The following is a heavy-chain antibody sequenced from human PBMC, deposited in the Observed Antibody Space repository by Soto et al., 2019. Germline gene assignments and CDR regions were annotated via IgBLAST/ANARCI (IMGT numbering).Heavy chain of an antibody. CDR2: ISSSSSYI. Sequence: EVQLVESGGGLGKPGGSLRLSCAASGFTFSSYSMNWVRQAPGKGLEWGSSISSSSSYIYYADSVKGRFTISRDNAKNSLYLQMNSLRAEDTAVYYCARDGGTDYDILTGYYISAFDIWGQGTMVTVSS. J-gene: IGHJ3*02. CDR1: GFTFSSYS. CDR3: ARDGGTDYDILTGYYISAFDI. D-gene: IGHD3-9*01. V-gene: IGHV3-21*06.